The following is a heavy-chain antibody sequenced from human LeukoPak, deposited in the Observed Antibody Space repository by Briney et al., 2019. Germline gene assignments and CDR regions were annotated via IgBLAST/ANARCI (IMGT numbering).Heavy chain of an antibody. CDR1: GYTFTCYY. V-gene: IGHV1-2*06. CDR2: INPNSDDT. D-gene: IGHD3-22*01. J-gene: IGHJ4*02. Sequence: GASVKVSCKASGYTFTCYYIHWVRQAPGQGLEWMGRINPNSDDTNYAQRFQGRVTMTRDMSISTAYMELSRLRSDDTAVYYCARSPNYSDSSGYYYVSDSWGQGTLVTVSS. CDR3: ARSPNYSDSSGYYYVSDS.